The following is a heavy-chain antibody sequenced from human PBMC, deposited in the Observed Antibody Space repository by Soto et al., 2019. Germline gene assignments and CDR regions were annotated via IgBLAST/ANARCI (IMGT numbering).Heavy chain of an antibody. CDR3: ARSYDFWSGYGPTFDY. V-gene: IGHV1-3*01. D-gene: IGHD3-3*01. Sequence: ASVKVSCKASGYTFTSYAMHWVRQAPGQRLEWMGWINAGNGNTKYSQKFQGRVTITRDTSASTAYMELSSLRSEGTAVYYCARSYDFWSGYGPTFDYWGQGTLVTVSS. CDR1: GYTFTSYA. J-gene: IGHJ4*02. CDR2: INAGNGNT.